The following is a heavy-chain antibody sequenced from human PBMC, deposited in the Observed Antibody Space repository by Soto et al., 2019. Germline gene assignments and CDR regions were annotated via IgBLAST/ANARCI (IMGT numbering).Heavy chain of an antibody. V-gene: IGHV4-59*01. Sequence: SETLSLTCTVSGGSISSYYWSWIRQPPGKGLEWIGYIYYSGSTNYNPSLKSRVTISVDTSKNQFSLKLSSVTAADTAVYYCARDRLAGYCSGGSCYHRSDAFEIWGQGTMVTVSS. CDR2: IYYSGST. CDR3: ARDRLAGYCSGGSCYHRSDAFEI. J-gene: IGHJ3*02. D-gene: IGHD2-15*01. CDR1: GGSISSYY.